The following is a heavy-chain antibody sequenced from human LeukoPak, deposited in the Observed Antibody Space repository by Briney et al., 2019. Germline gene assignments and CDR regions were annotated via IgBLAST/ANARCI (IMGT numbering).Heavy chain of an antibody. J-gene: IGHJ4*02. Sequence: PSETLSLTYTGSGGSISSYYWSWIRQPAGKGLEWIGRIYTSGSTNYNPSLKSRVTMSVDTSKNQFSLKLSSVTAADTAVYYCARDGVWGNGYSSRVNFDYWGQGTLVTVSS. CDR2: IYTSGST. CDR3: ARDGVWGNGYSSRVNFDY. D-gene: IGHD6-13*01. CDR1: GGSISSYY. V-gene: IGHV4-4*07.